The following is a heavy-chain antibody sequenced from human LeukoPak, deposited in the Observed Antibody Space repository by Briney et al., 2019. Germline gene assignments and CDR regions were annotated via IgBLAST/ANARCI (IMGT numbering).Heavy chain of an antibody. Sequence: GASVKVSCKASGYTFTGYYMHWVRQAPGQGLEWMGWINPNSGGTNYAQKFQGRVTMTRDTSISTAYMELSRLRSDDTAVYYCARDRYCSSTSCLDYMDVWGKGTTVTVSS. D-gene: IGHD2-2*01. CDR2: INPNSGGT. CDR1: GYTFTGYY. V-gene: IGHV1-2*02. CDR3: ARDRYCSSTSCLDYMDV. J-gene: IGHJ6*03.